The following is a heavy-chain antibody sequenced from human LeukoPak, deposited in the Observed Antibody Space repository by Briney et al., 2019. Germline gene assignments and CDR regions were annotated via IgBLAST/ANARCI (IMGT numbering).Heavy chain of an antibody. J-gene: IGHJ4*02. CDR3: ARDGGGGITMIVVAYFDY. Sequence: GGSLRLSCAASGFTFSSYAMHWVRQAPGKGLEWVAVISYDGSNKYYADSVKGRFTISRDNSKNTLYLQMNSLRAEDTAVYYCARDGGGGITMIVVAYFDYWGQGTLVTVSS. CDR2: ISYDGSNK. D-gene: IGHD3-22*01. CDR1: GFTFSSYA. V-gene: IGHV3-30-3*01.